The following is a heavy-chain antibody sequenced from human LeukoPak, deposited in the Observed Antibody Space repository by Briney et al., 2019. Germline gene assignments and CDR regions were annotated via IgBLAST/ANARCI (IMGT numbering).Heavy chain of an antibody. J-gene: IGHJ6*03. CDR1: GFTFSSYS. Sequence: PGGSLRLSCAASGFTFSSYSMNWVRQAPGKGLEWVSSISSSSSYIYYAESVKGRFTISRDNAKNSLYLQMNSLRAEDTTVYYCARGGSSWDYMDVWGKGTTVTVSS. V-gene: IGHV3-21*01. CDR2: ISSSSSYI. D-gene: IGHD6-13*01. CDR3: ARGGSSWDYMDV.